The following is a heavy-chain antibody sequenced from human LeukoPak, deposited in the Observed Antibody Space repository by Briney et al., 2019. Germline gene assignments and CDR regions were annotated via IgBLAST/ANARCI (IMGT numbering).Heavy chain of an antibody. CDR2: INPNSGGT. CDR1: GYTFTGYY. Sequence: ASVKVSCKASGYTFTGYYMHWVRQAPGQGLEWMGRINPNSGGTNYAQKFQGRVTMTRDTSISTAYMELSRLRSDDTAVYYCARQKGGSSFYNLDYWGQGTLVTVSS. J-gene: IGHJ4*02. V-gene: IGHV1-2*06. CDR3: ARQKGGSSFYNLDY. D-gene: IGHD6-13*01.